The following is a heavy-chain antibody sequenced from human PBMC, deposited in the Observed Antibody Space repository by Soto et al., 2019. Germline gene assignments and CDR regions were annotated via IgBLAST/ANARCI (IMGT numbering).Heavy chain of an antibody. CDR1: GFTFRRYW. V-gene: IGHV3-7*01. D-gene: IGHD1-1*01. J-gene: IGHJ4*02. CDR2: INQDGREK. Sequence: EVELVESGGGLVQPEGSLRLSCAASGFTFRRYWMTWVRQAPGRGLEWVANINQDGREKYYVDSVRGRFTISRDNANNLLYLQMNSLRAEDSAVYYCVRDVHYFDYWGQGDLVTVSS. CDR3: VRDVHYFDY.